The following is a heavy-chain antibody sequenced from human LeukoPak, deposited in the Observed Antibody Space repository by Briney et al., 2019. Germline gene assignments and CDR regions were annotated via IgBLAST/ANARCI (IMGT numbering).Heavy chain of an antibody. Sequence: PSETLSLTCTVSGGSISSYYWSWIRQPPGKGLEWIGEINHSGSINYNPSLKSRVTISVDTSKNQFSLKLSSVTAADTAVYYCARAWLVATITVDYWGQGTLVTVSS. V-gene: IGHV4-34*01. D-gene: IGHD5-12*01. CDR2: INHSGSI. CDR1: GGSISSYY. J-gene: IGHJ4*02. CDR3: ARAWLVATITVDY.